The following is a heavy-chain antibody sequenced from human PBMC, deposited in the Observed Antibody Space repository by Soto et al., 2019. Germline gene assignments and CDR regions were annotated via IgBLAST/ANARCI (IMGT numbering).Heavy chain of an antibody. CDR1: GYTFTSYY. J-gene: IGHJ4*02. D-gene: IGHD2-21*02. CDR2: INPSGGST. Sequence: ASVKVSGKASGYTFTSYYMHWVRQAPGQGLEWMGIINPSGGSTSYAQKFQGRVTMTRDTSTSTVYMELSSLRSEDTAVHYCARARLGDPFDYWGQGTLVTVSS. V-gene: IGHV1-46*01. CDR3: ARARLGDPFDY.